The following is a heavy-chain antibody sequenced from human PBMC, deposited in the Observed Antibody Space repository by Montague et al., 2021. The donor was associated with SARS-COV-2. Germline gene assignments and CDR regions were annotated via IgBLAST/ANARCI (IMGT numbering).Heavy chain of an antibody. CDR2: ISHSGSN. D-gene: IGHD2-2*01. CDR1: GGSISSYY. J-gene: IGHJ6*02. CDR3: ARVSYRLLFVPRYLAMDV. V-gene: IGHV4-34*01. Sequence: SETLSLTCAVYGGSISSYYWSWIRQPPGEGLERIAKISHSGSNSCNPSLKRRGPISVDTSKNQFSLKLSSATAADTAVYYCARVSYRLLFVPRYLAMDVWGQGTMVTVSS.